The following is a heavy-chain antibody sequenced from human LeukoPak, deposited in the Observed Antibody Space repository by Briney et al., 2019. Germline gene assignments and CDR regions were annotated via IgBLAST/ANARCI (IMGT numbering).Heavy chain of an antibody. V-gene: IGHV3-53*01. J-gene: IGHJ6*02. D-gene: IGHD3-22*01. CDR3: ARGYYDSSGPAYYGMDV. CDR2: IYSGGST. CDR1: GFTFSSYA. Sequence: GGSLRLSCAASGFTFSSYAMHWVRQAPGKGLEWVSVIYSGGSTYYADSVKGRFTISRDNSKNTLYLQMNSLRAEDTAVYYCARGYYDSSGPAYYGMDVWGQGTTVTVSS.